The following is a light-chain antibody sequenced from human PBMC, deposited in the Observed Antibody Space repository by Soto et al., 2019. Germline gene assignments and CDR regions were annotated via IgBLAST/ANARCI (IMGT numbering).Light chain of an antibody. Sequence: NFMLTQPHSVSESPGKTVTISCTRSRGSIASNNVQWYQQRPGGAPTTVIYEDNQRPSGVPDRFYGSIDSSSNSASLTISGLRTEDEADYYCQSYDGSFVLFGGGTKVTVL. CDR2: EDN. V-gene: IGLV6-57*04. CDR1: RGSIASNN. CDR3: QSYDGSFVL. J-gene: IGLJ2*01.